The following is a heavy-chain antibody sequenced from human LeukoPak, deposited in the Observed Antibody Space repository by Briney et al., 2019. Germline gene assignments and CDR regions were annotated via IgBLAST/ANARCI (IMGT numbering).Heavy chain of an antibody. V-gene: IGHV3-74*01. CDR1: GFTFSNAW. J-gene: IGHJ2*01. CDR2: INSDGSST. CDR3: AKPESPWYFDL. Sequence: GGSLRLSCAASGFTFSNAWMSWVRQAPGKGLVWVSRINSDGSSTSYADSVKGRFTISRDNAKNTLYLQMNSLRAEDTAVYYCAKPESPWYFDLWGRGTLVTVSS.